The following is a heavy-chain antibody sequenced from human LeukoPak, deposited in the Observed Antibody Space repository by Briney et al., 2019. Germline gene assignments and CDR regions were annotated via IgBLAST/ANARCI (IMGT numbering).Heavy chain of an antibody. CDR3: ARSKSRYNYSSFDH. J-gene: IGHJ4*02. Sequence: SETLSLTCTVSGGSISSGSYYWSWIRQPAGKGLEWIGRIYTSGSTNYNPSLKSRVTISVDTSKNQFSLKLNSVTAADTAVYYCARSKSRYNYSSFDHWGQGTLVTVSS. D-gene: IGHD5-18*01. CDR1: GGSISSGSYY. CDR2: IYTSGST. V-gene: IGHV4-61*02.